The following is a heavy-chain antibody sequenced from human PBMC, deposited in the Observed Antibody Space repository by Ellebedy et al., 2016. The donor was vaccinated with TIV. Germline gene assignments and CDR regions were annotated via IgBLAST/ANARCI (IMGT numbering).Heavy chain of an antibody. CDR1: GFTFSSYW. CDR3: ARAGGIGVVDY. CDR2: INQDGSGE. D-gene: IGHD3-3*01. J-gene: IGHJ4*02. Sequence: PGGSLRLSCAASGFTFSSYWMSWVRQAPGKVLEWVANINQDGSGEYYVDSVKGRFTVSRDNAKNSLYLQMNSLSAEDTAVYYCARAGGIGVVDYWGQGTLVTVSS. V-gene: IGHV3-7*01.